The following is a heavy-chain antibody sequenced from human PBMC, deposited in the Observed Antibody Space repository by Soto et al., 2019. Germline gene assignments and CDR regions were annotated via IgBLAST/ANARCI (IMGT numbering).Heavy chain of an antibody. Sequence: GASVKVSCKASGYTFTSYGISWVRQAPGQGLEWMGWISAYNGNTNYAQKLQGRVTMTTDTSTSTAYMELRSLRSDDTAVYYCHTDPYYYDSSGYYHPPGAFDIWGQGTMVTV. CDR1: GYTFTSYG. CDR2: ISAYNGNT. J-gene: IGHJ3*02. D-gene: IGHD3-22*01. CDR3: HTDPYYYDSSGYYHPPGAFDI. V-gene: IGHV1-18*01.